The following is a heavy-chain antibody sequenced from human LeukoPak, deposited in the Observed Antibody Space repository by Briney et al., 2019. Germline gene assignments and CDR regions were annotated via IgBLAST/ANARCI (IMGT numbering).Heavy chain of an antibody. Sequence: GASVKVSCKASGYTFTSYGISWVRQAPGQGLEWMGWISAYNGNTNYAQKLQGRVTMTTDTSTSTAYMELRSLRSDDTAVYYCARDRVEAVAGAYYYYGMDVWGKGTTVTVSS. D-gene: IGHD6-19*01. CDR3: ARDRVEAVAGAYYYYGMDV. V-gene: IGHV1-18*04. J-gene: IGHJ6*04. CDR2: ISAYNGNT. CDR1: GYTFTSYG.